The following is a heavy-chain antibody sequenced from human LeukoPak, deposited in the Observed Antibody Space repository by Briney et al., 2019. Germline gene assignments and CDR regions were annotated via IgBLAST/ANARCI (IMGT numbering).Heavy chain of an antibody. CDR3: AKGGATVIDY. J-gene: IGHJ4*02. Sequence: GGSLRLSCAPSGFTFSSYGMHWVRQAPGKGLEWVAVIWYDGSNKYYADSVKGRFTISRDNSRNTLYLQMNSLRVEDTAVYYCAKGGATVIDYWGQGTLVTVSS. CDR2: IWYDGSNK. D-gene: IGHD4-17*01. V-gene: IGHV3-33*06. CDR1: GFTFSSYG.